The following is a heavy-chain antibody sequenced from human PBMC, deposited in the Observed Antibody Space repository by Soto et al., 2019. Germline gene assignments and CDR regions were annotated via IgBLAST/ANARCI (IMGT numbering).Heavy chain of an antibody. CDR2: ISYDGSNK. CDR3: AKWMSYFDY. D-gene: IGHD5-12*01. Sequence: QVQMVESGGGVVQPGRSLRLSCAASGFTFSSYGMHWVRQAPGKGLEWVAVISYDGSNKYYADSVKGRFTISRDNSKNTLHLQMNSLRAEDTAVYYCAKWMSYFDYWGQGTLVTVSS. V-gene: IGHV3-30*18. CDR1: GFTFSSYG. J-gene: IGHJ4*02.